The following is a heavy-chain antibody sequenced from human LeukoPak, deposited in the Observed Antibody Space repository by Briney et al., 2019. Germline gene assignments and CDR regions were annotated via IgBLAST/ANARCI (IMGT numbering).Heavy chain of an antibody. D-gene: IGHD5/OR15-5a*01. CDR1: GFTFSYYS. Sequence: WGSLRLSCAATGFTFSYYSMNWVRQAPGKGLEWVSYISSSSSPIYYADSVKGRFTISRDNAKNSLYLQMNSLRDEDTAVYYCVRDSVWSYRWGQGTLVTVSS. V-gene: IGHV3-48*02. CDR2: ISSSSSPI. J-gene: IGHJ5*02. CDR3: VRDSVWSYR.